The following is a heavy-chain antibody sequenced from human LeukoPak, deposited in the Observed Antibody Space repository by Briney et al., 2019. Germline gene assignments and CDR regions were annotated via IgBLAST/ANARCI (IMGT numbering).Heavy chain of an antibody. CDR2: ISYDGSNK. CDR3: ARAPITAMATDY. V-gene: IGHV3-30*01. Sequence: GRSLRLSCAASGFTFSSYAMHWVRQAPGKGLEWVAVISYDGSNKYYAGSVKGRFTISRDNSKNTLYLQMNSLRAEDTAVYYCARAPITAMATDYWGQGTLVTVSS. CDR1: GFTFSSYA. J-gene: IGHJ4*02. D-gene: IGHD5-18*01.